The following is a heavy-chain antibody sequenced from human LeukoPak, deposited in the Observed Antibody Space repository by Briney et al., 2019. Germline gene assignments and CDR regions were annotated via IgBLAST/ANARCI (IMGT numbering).Heavy chain of an antibody. CDR3: ARDRNAPDCSGGSCYSRWYFDL. D-gene: IGHD2-15*01. J-gene: IGHJ2*01. Sequence: SETLSLTCTVSGGSISSYYWSWIRQPPGKGLEWIGYIYYSGSTNYNPSLKSRVTISVDTSKNQFSLKLSSVTAADTAVYYCARDRNAPDCSGGSCYSRWYFDLWGRGTLVTVSS. CDR1: GGSISSYY. CDR2: IYYSGST. V-gene: IGHV4-59*01.